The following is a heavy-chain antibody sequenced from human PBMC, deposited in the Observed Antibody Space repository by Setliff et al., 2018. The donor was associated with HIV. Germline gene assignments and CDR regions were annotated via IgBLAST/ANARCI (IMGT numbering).Heavy chain of an antibody. CDR1: GGSFSGYY. J-gene: IGHJ4*02. CDR2: INHSGST. CDR3: ARGAIAAAGTDY. Sequence: ETLSLTCAVYGGSFSGYYWSWIRQPPGKGLEWIGEINHSGSTNYNPSLKSRVTISVDTSKNQFSLKLSSVTAADTAVYYCARGAIAAAGTDYRGQGTLVTVSS. D-gene: IGHD6-13*01. V-gene: IGHV4-34*01.